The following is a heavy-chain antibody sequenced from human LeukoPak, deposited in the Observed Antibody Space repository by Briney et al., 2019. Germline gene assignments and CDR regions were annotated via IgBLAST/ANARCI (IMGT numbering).Heavy chain of an antibody. CDR2: ISGYSGNT. V-gene: IGHV1-18*01. J-gene: IGHJ4*02. CDR1: GYIFISYG. Sequence: GASVKVSCKASGYIFISYGISWVRQAPGQGLEWMGWISGYSGNTNYAQKLQGRVTMTTDTSTSTAYMELRSLRSDDTAVYYCARDIGSGWYSLDYWGQGTLVTVSS. CDR3: ARDIGSGWYSLDY. D-gene: IGHD6-19*01.